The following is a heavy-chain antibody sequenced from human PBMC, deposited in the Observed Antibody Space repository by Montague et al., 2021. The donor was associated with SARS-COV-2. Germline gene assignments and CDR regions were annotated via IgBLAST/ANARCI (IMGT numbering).Heavy chain of an antibody. CDR1: GFTFSSYA. CDR3: ARDPSGSYSYGMDV. J-gene: IGHJ6*02. V-gene: IGHV3-30*04. D-gene: IGHD1-26*01. CDR2: ISYDGSNK. Sequence: SLRLSCAASGFTFSSYAMHWVRQAPGKGLEWVAVISYDGSNKYYADSVKGRFTISRDNSKNTLYLQMNSLRTEDTAVYYCARDPSGSYSYGMDVWGQGTTVTVSS.